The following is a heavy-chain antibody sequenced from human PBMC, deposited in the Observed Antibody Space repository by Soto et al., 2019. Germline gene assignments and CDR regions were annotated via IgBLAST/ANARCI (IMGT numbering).Heavy chain of an antibody. CDR3: ARDLFNWYFDL. J-gene: IGHJ2*01. CDR1: GFTFSSYA. Sequence: EVQLLESGGGLVQPGGSLRLSCAVSGFTFSSYAMSWVRQAPGKGLEWVSVISGSGGSTYYADSVKGRFTISRDNSKTTLSLQMNSLRAEDTAIYYCARDLFNWYFDLWGRGTLVTVSS. CDR2: ISGSGGST. V-gene: IGHV3-23*01.